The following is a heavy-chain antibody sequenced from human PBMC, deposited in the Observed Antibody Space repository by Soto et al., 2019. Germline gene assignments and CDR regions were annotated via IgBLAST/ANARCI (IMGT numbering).Heavy chain of an antibody. Sequence: QVQLVESGGGVVQPGRSLRLSCAASGFTFSSYAIHWVRHAPGKGLEWVAVISYDGSNKYYADSVKGRFTISRDNSKNTLYLQMTSLRAEDTAVYYCARGLSTFDYWGQGTLVTVSS. J-gene: IGHJ4*02. CDR1: GFTFSSYA. CDR2: ISYDGSNK. V-gene: IGHV3-30-3*01. CDR3: ARGLSTFDY.